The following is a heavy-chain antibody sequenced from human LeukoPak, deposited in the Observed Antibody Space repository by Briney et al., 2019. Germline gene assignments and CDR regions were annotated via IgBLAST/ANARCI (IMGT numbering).Heavy chain of an antibody. CDR2: IYHSGNT. D-gene: IGHD1-26*01. J-gene: IGHJ4*02. CDR1: GYSISIGHY. Sequence: PSETLSLTCTVSGYSISIGHYWGWIGQPPGKGLDWIGSIYHSGNTYYNPSLKSRVTISLDTPKNQFSLKLSSVTAADTAVYYCARNAGANSFAYWGQGTLVTVSS. CDR3: ARNAGANSFAY. V-gene: IGHV4-38-2*02.